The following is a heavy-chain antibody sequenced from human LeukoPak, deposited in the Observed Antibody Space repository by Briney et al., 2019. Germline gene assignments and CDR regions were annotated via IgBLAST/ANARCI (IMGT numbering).Heavy chain of an antibody. J-gene: IGHJ4*02. D-gene: IGHD2-15*01. CDR2: IYYSGST. CDR1: GGSISSYY. Sequence: SETLSFTCTVSGGSISSYYWSWIRQPPGKGLEWIGYIYYSGSTNYNPSLKSRVTISVDTSKNQFSLKLSSVTAADTAVYYCASVGPNCSGGSCTDYWGQGTLVTVSS. V-gene: IGHV4-59*01. CDR3: ASVGPNCSGGSCTDY.